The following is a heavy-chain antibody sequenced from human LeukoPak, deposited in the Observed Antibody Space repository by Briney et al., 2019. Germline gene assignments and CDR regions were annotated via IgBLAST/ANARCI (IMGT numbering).Heavy chain of an antibody. CDR1: GFTFSSYA. V-gene: IGHV3-23*01. CDR2: ISGSGGST. CDR3: AKEDNGIAAAGPLDY. D-gene: IGHD6-13*01. J-gene: IGHJ4*02. Sequence: PGGSLRLSCAASGFTFSSYAMSCVRQAPGKGLEWVSAISGSGGSTYYADTVKGRFTISRDNSKNTLYLQMNSLRAEDTAVYYCAKEDNGIAAAGPLDYWGQGTLVTVSS.